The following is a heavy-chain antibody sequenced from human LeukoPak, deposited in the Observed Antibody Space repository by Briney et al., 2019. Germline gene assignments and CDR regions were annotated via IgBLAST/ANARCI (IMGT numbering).Heavy chain of an antibody. CDR2: MNPNTGNT. CDR1: GYTFNSYD. V-gene: IGHV1-8*01. D-gene: IGHD3-10*01. Sequence: ASVKVSCKASGYTFNSYDINWVRQATGQGLEWMGWMNPNTGNTGYGERFQGRVTMTRDNSISTAYMELSSLTSEDTAVCYCARGGAGTYYKGDGWFDPWGQGTVVTVSS. CDR3: ARGGAGTYYKGDGWFDP. J-gene: IGHJ5*02.